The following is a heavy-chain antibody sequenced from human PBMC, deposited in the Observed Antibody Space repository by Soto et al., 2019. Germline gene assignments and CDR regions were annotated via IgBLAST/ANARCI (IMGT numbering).Heavy chain of an antibody. CDR3: ACGLYDPFDY. CDR1: GGTFSSYT. CDR2: IIPILSIA. Sequence: QVQLVQSGAEVKKPGSSVKVSCKASGGTFSSYTISWVRQAPGQGLEWMGRIIPILSIANYAQKIQGRVTIAAYKSTSTGNVDMISLSSEDPVVYYCACGLYDPFDYWGQGTLVTVSS. D-gene: IGHD3-3*01. V-gene: IGHV1-69*02. J-gene: IGHJ4*02.